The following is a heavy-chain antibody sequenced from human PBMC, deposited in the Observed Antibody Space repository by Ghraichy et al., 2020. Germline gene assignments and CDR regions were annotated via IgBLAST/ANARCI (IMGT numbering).Heavy chain of an antibody. CDR1: GFTFSTYS. J-gene: IGHJ6*02. V-gene: IGHV3-21*01. Sequence: XGSLRLSCAASGFTFSTYSMNWVRQAPGKGLEWVSSFIISSSYMYYADSVKGRFTISRDNAKNSLYLQMNSLRAEDTAVYYCARGDYYYNYYYGMDVWGPGTTVTVSS. CDR3: ARGDYYYNYYYGMDV. CDR2: FIISSSYM. D-gene: IGHD3-22*01.